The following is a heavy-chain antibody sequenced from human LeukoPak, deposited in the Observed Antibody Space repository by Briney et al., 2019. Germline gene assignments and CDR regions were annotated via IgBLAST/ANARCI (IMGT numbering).Heavy chain of an antibody. J-gene: IGHJ4*02. CDR3: ARDVVGGRLDY. V-gene: IGHV3-7*03. Sequence: PGGSLRLSCSASGFTFSSTWMSWVRLAPGQEPEWVANIKGDGSDIGYADSARGRFTISRDNTKNSVYLQLNSLRAEDAGVYYCARDVVGGRLDYWGRGTLVTVSS. CDR1: GFTFSSTW. CDR2: IKGDGSDI. D-gene: IGHD4-23*01.